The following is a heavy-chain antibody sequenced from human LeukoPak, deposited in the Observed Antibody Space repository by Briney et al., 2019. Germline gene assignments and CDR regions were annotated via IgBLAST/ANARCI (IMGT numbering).Heavy chain of an antibody. D-gene: IGHD3-10*01. J-gene: IGHJ6*03. CDR2: ISASGGST. Sequence: GGSLRLSCAASGFTFSSYAMSWVRQAPGKGLEWVSSISASGGSTNYADSVRGRFTISRDNSKDTVYLQMNSLRAEDTAVYYCAKVMKGSERLTMVRGVIIKTAGLYYMDVWGKGTTVTVSS. V-gene: IGHV3-23*01. CDR3: AKVMKGSERLTMVRGVIIKTAGLYYMDV. CDR1: GFTFSSYA.